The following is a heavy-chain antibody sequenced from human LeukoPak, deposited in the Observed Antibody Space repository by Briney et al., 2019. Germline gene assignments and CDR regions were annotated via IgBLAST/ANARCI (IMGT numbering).Heavy chain of an antibody. CDR3: ARHASVDGNWPRPLDY. CDR2: IYYSGST. CDR1: GGSISSSNYY. D-gene: IGHD6-19*01. J-gene: IGHJ4*02. Sequence: SETLSLTCTVSGGSISSSNYYWGWIRQPPGKGLEWIGNIYYSGSTYYKPSLKTRVTISVDTSKNQFSLKLTSVTAADTAVYYCARHASVDGNWPRPLDYWGQGSLVTLS. V-gene: IGHV4-39*01.